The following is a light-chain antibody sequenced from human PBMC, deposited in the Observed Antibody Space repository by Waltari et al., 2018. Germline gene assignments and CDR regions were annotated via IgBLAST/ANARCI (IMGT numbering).Light chain of an antibody. J-gene: IGKJ1*01. CDR3: QQSYSTPWT. Sequence: DIPMTQSPSSLSASVGDRVTITCRASQSISSSLNWYQQKPGKAPKLMISAASSLQRGLPSRFSGSGSGTDFTLTISSLQPEDFATYYCQQSYSTPWTFGQGTKVETK. CDR1: QSISSS. CDR2: AAS. V-gene: IGKV1-39*01.